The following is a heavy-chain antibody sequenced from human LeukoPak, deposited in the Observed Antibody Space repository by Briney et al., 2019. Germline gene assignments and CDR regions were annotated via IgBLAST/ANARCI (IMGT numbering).Heavy chain of an antibody. CDR2: IIPILGIA. J-gene: IGHJ5*02. V-gene: IGHV1-69*04. D-gene: IGHD2-15*01. CDR1: GGTFSSYA. Sequence: AASVKVSCKASGGTFSSYAISWVRQAPGQGLEWMGRIIPILGIANYAQKFQGRVTITADKSTSTAYMELSSLRSEDTAVYHCARGGYCSGGSCYGWFDPWGQGTLVTVSS. CDR3: ARGGYCSGGSCYGWFDP.